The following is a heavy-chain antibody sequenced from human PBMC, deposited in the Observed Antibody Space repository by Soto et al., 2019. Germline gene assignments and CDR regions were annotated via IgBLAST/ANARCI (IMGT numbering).Heavy chain of an antibody. V-gene: IGHV4-30-4*01. J-gene: IGHJ4*02. CDR1: GGSISSGDYY. Sequence: SETLSLTCPVSGGSISSGDYYWSWIRQPPGKGLEWIAYIHYSGSTYYNPSLKSRVTISVDTSKNQFSLKLSSVTAADTAVYYCARARYSGSYFFDDRGQGSLVTVSS. D-gene: IGHD1-26*01. CDR3: ARARYSGSYFFDD. CDR2: IHYSGST.